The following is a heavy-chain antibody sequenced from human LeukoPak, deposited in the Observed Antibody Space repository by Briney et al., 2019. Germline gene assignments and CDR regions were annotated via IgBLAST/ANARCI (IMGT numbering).Heavy chain of an antibody. CDR3: ARRFVGYCSSTSCSAPDY. J-gene: IGHJ4*02. V-gene: IGHV4-39*01. CDR1: GGSISSSSYY. D-gene: IGHD2-2*01. Sequence: PSETLSLNCTVSGGSISSSSYYWGWIRQPPGKGLEWIGSIYYSGSTYYNPSLKSRVTISVDTSKNQFSLKLSSVTAADTAVYYCARRFVGYCSSTSCSAPDYWGQGTLVTISS. CDR2: IYYSGST.